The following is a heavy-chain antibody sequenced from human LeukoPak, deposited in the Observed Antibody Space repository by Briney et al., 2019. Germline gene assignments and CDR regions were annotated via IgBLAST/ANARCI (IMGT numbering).Heavy chain of an antibody. D-gene: IGHD2-2*01. CDR3: ARVGHPTDIVAVPAARSDLGTFDY. V-gene: IGHV1-2*02. Sequence: ASVKVSCKASGYTFTGYYMHWVRQAPGQGLEWMGWINPNSGGTNYAQKFHGRVTMTRDTSIITAYMELSRLTSDDTAVYYCARVGHPTDIVAVPAARSDLGTFDYWGQGTLVTVSS. CDR2: INPNSGGT. CDR1: GYTFTGYY. J-gene: IGHJ4*02.